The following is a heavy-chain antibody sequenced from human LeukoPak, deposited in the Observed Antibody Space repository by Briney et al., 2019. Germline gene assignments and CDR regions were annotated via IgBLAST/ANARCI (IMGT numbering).Heavy chain of an antibody. J-gene: IGHJ5*02. CDR2: IYTSGST. D-gene: IGHD6-19*01. CDR1: GGSISSGSYY. CDR3: ARWDDSAWAFGT. Sequence: PSETLSLTCTVSGGSISSGSYYWSWIRQPAGKGLEWIGRIYTSGSTNYNPSLKSRVTISVDTSKNQLSLKLTSVTAADTAVYYCARWDDSAWAFGTWGPGTLVTVSS. V-gene: IGHV4-61*02.